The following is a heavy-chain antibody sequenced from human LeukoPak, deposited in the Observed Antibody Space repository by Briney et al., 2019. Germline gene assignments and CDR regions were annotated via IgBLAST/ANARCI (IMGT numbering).Heavy chain of an antibody. J-gene: IGHJ3*02. CDR2: IYYSGST. Sequence: SDTLSLTCAVSGYSISSSNWWGWIRQPPGKGLEWIGYIYYSGSTYYNPSLKSRVTMSVDTSKSQFSLKLSSVTAVDTAVYYCARAWEQQLVQGAFDIWGQGTLVTVSS. CDR3: ARAWEQQLVQGAFDI. CDR1: GYSISSSNW. V-gene: IGHV4-28*03. D-gene: IGHD6-13*01.